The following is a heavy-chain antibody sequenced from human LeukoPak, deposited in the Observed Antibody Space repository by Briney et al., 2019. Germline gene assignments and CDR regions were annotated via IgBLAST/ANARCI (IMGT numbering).Heavy chain of an antibody. CDR1: GGTFSSYA. CDR3: ARDCGREMATIGLFDY. Sequence: SVKVSCKASGGTFSSYAISWVRQAPGQGLEWMGGIIPIFGTANYAQKFQGRVTITTDESTSTAYMELSSLRSEDTAVYYCARDCGREMATIGLFDYWGQGTLVTVSS. D-gene: IGHD5-24*01. J-gene: IGHJ4*02. CDR2: IIPIFGTA. V-gene: IGHV1-69*05.